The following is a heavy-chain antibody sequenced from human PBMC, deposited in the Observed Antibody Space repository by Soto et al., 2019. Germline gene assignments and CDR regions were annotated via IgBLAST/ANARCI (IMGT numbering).Heavy chain of an antibody. Sequence: VQLVESGGGVVQPGRSLRLSCAASGFTFSSYGMHWVRQAPGKGLEWVAVIWYDGSNKYYADSVKGRFTISRDNSKNTLYLQMNSLRAEDTAVYYCARGEGGSYYGMDVWGQGTTVTVSS. CDR2: IWYDGSNK. CDR3: ARGEGGSYYGMDV. CDR1: GFTFSSYG. J-gene: IGHJ6*02. D-gene: IGHD1-26*01. V-gene: IGHV3-33*01.